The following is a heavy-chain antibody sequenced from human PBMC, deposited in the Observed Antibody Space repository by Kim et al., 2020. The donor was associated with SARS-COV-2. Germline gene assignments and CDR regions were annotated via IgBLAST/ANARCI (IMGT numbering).Heavy chain of an antibody. CDR1: GGTFSSYA. Sequence: SVKVSCKASGGTFSSYAISWVRQAPGQGLEWMGGIIPIFGTANYAQKFQGRVTITADESTSTAYMELSSLRSEDTAVYYCARDPTVTPTAYYYYGMDVWGQGTTVTVSS. D-gene: IGHD4-17*01. CDR2: IIPIFGTA. V-gene: IGHV1-69*13. CDR3: ARDPTVTPTAYYYYGMDV. J-gene: IGHJ6*02.